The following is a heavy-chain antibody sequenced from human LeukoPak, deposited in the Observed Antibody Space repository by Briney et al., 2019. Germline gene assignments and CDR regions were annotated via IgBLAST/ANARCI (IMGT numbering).Heavy chain of an antibody. CDR1: GGSFSGYY. Sequence: NASETLSLTCAVYGGSFSGYYWSWIRQPPGKGLEWIGEINHSGSTNYNPSLKSRVTISVDTSKNQFSLKLSSVTAADTAVYYCARDGSNPDYWGQGTLVTVSS. V-gene: IGHV4-34*01. CDR2: INHSGST. D-gene: IGHD6-13*01. J-gene: IGHJ4*02. CDR3: ARDGSNPDY.